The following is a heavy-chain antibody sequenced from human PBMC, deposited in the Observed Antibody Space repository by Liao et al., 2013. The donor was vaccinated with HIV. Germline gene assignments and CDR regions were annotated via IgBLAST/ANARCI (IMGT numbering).Heavy chain of an antibody. CDR1: GGSISGYY. CDR2: ISTSGGA. J-gene: IGHJ4*02. V-gene: IGHV4-4*07. Sequence: QVQLQESGPGLVKPSETLSLTCTVSGGSISGYYWSWIRQPAGKGLEWIGRISTSGGANYNPSLRSRVTMSVDTSKNQFSLRLSSVTAADTAVYYCARLQRWGLGYLDFWGQGALVTVSS. D-gene: IGHD2-21*01. CDR3: ARLQRWGLGYLDF.